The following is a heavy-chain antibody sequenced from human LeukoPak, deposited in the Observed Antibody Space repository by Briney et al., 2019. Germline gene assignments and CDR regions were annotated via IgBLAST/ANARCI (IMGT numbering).Heavy chain of an antibody. D-gene: IGHD6-19*01. J-gene: IGHJ4*02. CDR1: GYSFTSYW. CDR3: ARRGSSRWSRGPYFDY. Sequence: GESLKISCKGSGYSFTSYWIGWVRQTPGKGLEWMGIIYPGDSDTRYSPSLQGQVTISADRSISTAYLQWSSLKASDTAIYYCARRGSSRWSRGPYFDYWGQGTLVTVSS. V-gene: IGHV5-51*01. CDR2: IYPGDSDT.